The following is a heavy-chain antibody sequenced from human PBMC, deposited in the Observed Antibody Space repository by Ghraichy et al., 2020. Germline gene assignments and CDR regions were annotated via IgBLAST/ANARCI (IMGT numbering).Heavy chain of an antibody. CDR1: GFTFSDYY. V-gene: IGHV3-11*01. Sequence: GGSLRLSCAASGFTFSDYYMSWIRQAPGKGLEWVSYISSSGSTIYYADSVKGRFTISRDNAKNSLYLQMNSLRAEDTAVYYCARDPYSSGWYGSYQDYWGQGTLVTVSS. CDR3: ARDPYSSGWYGSYQDY. D-gene: IGHD6-19*01. J-gene: IGHJ4*02. CDR2: ISSSGSTI.